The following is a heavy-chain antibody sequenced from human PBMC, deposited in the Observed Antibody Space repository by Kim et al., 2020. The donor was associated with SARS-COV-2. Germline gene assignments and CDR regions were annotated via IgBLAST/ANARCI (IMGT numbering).Heavy chain of an antibody. D-gene: IGHD6-19*01. V-gene: IGHV4-34*01. Sequence: SETLSLTCAVYGGSFSGYYWSWIRQPPGKGLEWIGEINHSGSTNYNPSLKSRVTISVDTSKNQFSLKLSSVTAADTAVYYCARLLIAVADEPDYWGQGTLVTVSS. CDR2: INHSGST. CDR1: GGSFSGYY. CDR3: ARLLIAVADEPDY. J-gene: IGHJ4*02.